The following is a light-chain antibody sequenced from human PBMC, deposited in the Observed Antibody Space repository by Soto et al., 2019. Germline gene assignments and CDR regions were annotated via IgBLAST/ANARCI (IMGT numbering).Light chain of an antibody. V-gene: IGKV3-15*01. CDR1: QSVNNY. CDR3: QQYNNWPQT. CDR2: GAS. Sequence: EVVMTQSPATLSVSPGERATLSCRASQSVNNYLAWYQQKPGQAPRLLIFGASTRATGIPARFSGSGSVTEFTLTISSLQSEDFAIYSCQQYNNWPQTFGQGTKLEIK. J-gene: IGKJ2*01.